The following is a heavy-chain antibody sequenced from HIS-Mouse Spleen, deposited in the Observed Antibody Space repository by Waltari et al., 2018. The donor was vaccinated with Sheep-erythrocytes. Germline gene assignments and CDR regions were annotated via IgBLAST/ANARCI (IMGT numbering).Heavy chain of an antibody. D-gene: IGHD6-19*01. V-gene: IGHV4-34*01. Sequence: QVQLQQWGAGLLKPSETLSLTRAVYVGSFSVYYWSWIRQPPGKGLEWIGEINHSGSTNYNPSLKSRVTISVDTSKNQFSLKLSSVTAADTAVYYCALSVDLAGAFDIWGQGTMVTVSS. CDR1: VGSFSVYY. J-gene: IGHJ3*02. CDR3: ALSVDLAGAFDI. CDR2: INHSGST.